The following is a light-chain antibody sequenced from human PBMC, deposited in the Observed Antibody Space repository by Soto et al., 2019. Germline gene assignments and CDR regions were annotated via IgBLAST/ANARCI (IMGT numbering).Light chain of an antibody. J-gene: IGKJ4*01. CDR1: QVFGSS. CDR2: DAT. CDR3: QQRSNWPPVLT. V-gene: IGKV3-11*01. Sequence: EIVMTQLPATLSVSPGETATFSCRAIQVFGSSLAWYQQKPGQAPRLLIYDATNRATGIPDRFSGSGSGTNFTLTISSLEPEDFAVYYCQQRSNWPPVLTFGGGTKVDI.